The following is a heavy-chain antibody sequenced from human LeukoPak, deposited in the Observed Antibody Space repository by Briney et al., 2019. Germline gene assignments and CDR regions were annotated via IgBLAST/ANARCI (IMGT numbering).Heavy chain of an antibody. J-gene: IGHJ6*03. Sequence: SQTLSLTCAISGDSVSSNSATWNWIRQSPSRGLEWLGRTYYMSTWYNDYAVFVKSRITINPDTSKNQFSLQLNSVTPEDTAVYYCTRGEGYSYGYGYFYSYMAVWGKGTTVTVSS. D-gene: IGHD5-18*01. CDR2: TYYMSTWYN. CDR1: GDSVSSNSAT. V-gene: IGHV6-1*01. CDR3: TRGEGYSYGYGYFYSYMAV.